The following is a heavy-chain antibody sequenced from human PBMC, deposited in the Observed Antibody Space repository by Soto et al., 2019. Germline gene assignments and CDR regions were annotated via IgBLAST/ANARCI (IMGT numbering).Heavy chain of an antibody. Sequence: EVQLVETGGGLIQPGGSLRLSCAASGFTVSSNYMIWVRQAPGKGLEWVSVIYSVGTTYYADSVKGRFTISRDNSKNTLYLQMNSLRVEDTAMYYCASPGIEAAVFDYWGQGTLVTVSS. CDR1: GFTVSSNY. J-gene: IGHJ4*02. CDR2: IYSVGTT. CDR3: ASPGIEAAVFDY. D-gene: IGHD6-13*01. V-gene: IGHV3-53*02.